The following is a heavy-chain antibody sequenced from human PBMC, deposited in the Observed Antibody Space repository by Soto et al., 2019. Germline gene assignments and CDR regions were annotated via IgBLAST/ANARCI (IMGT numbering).Heavy chain of an antibody. CDR3: ASHQFNVGAFHFDS. J-gene: IGHJ4*02. CDR1: GGSINDGLYY. Sequence: QLQLQESGPGPVKPSETLSLTCTVSGGSINDGLYYWGWIRQPTGKELEWIGSVYYTGRTFYNPSLKSQVTIAADTSQHQFSLKLTSVTAADMAVYFGASHQFNVGAFHFDSWGQGNLVPVSS. D-gene: IGHD3-16*01. V-gene: IGHV4-39*01. CDR2: VYYTGRT.